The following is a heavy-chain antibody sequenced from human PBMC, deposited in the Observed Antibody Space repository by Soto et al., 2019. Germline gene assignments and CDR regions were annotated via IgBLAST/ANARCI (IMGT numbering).Heavy chain of an antibody. V-gene: IGHV1-2*02. Sequence: QVQLVQSGAEVKKPGASVKVSCKVYDYYFPGYNIHWVRQAPGQGLEWMGWINPNSGVTTYAQKFQGRVTLTRDTSISTAYLEVRRLRSDDTAVYYCATIHRSSTSRGSDFDPWGQGTQVTVSS. D-gene: IGHD6-13*01. CDR3: ATIHRSSTSRGSDFDP. CDR2: INPNSGVT. CDR1: DYYFPGYN. J-gene: IGHJ5*02.